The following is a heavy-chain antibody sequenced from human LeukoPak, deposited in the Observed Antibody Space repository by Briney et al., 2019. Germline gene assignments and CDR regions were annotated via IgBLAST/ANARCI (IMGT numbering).Heavy chain of an antibody. Sequence: PSETLSLTCAVNGESLSGYYWSWIRQPPGKGLEWIGEINHSGSTNYNPSLKSRVTISVDASKKQFSLKLSSVTAADTAVYYCARSYSGSYYVNYYYYMDVWGKGTTVTISS. CDR3: ARSYSGSYYVNYYYYMDV. CDR2: INHSGST. J-gene: IGHJ6*03. D-gene: IGHD1-26*01. V-gene: IGHV4-34*01. CDR1: GESLSGYY.